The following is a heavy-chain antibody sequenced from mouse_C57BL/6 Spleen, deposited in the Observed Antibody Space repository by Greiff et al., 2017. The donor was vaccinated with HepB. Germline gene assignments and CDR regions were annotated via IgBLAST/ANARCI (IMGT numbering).Heavy chain of an antibody. CDR1: GYAFSSSW. D-gene: IGHD2-4*01. Sequence: VKLQQSGPELVKPGASVKISCKASGYAFSSSWMNWVKQRPGKGLEWIGRIYPGDGDTNYNGKFKGKATLTADKSSSTAYMQLSSLTSEDSAVYFCARRGYYDYGYFDVWGTGTTVTVSS. CDR2: IYPGDGDT. V-gene: IGHV1-82*01. J-gene: IGHJ1*03. CDR3: ARRGYYDYGYFDV.